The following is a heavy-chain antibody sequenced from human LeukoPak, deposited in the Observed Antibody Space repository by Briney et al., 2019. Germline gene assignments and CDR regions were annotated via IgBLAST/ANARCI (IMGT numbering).Heavy chain of an antibody. V-gene: IGHV3-7*01. CDR3: ARAPERGTTDY. CDR1: GFTFSSYW. CDR2: IKQDGGEK. Sequence: PGGSLRLSCAASGFTFSSYWMSWVRQAPGKGLEWVVNIKQDGGEKYYVDSVKGRFTISRDNAKNSLYLQMNSLRVEDTAIYYCARAPERGTTDYWGQGTLVTVSS. J-gene: IGHJ4*02. D-gene: IGHD1-1*01.